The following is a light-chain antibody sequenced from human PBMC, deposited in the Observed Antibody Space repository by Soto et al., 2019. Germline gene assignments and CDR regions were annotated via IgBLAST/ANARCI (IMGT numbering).Light chain of an antibody. J-gene: IGKJ1*01. CDR2: DAS. CDR3: KQYNTYWT. CDR1: QTIIHW. Sequence: DIHLTQSPSTLSASVGDRVTITCRASQTIIHWLAWYQQKPGKAPKLLIFDASSLENGVPSRFSGSGSGTEFTLTINGLQPDDFATYYCKQYNTYWTFGQGTKVEI. V-gene: IGKV1-5*01.